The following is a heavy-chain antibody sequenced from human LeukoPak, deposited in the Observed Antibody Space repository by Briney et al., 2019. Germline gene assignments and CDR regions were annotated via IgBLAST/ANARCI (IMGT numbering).Heavy chain of an antibody. CDR1: GGSISSSSYY. V-gene: IGHV4-39*01. D-gene: IGHD2-15*01. J-gene: IGHJ4*02. CDR3: ARRPYCSGGSCYSMNYFDH. CDR2: IYYSGST. Sequence: SETLSLTCTVSGGSISSSSYYWGWIRQPPGKGLEWIGSIYYSGSTYYNPSLKSRVTISVDTSKNQFSLKLSSVTAADTAVYYCARRPYCSGGSCYSMNYFDHWGQGTLVTVSS.